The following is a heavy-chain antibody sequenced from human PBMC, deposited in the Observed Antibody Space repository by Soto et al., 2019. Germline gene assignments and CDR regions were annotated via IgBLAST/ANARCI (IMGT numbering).Heavy chain of an antibody. CDR2: LSYDGSNK. CDR1: GFTFSTYA. D-gene: IGHD2-2*01. Sequence: QVQLVESGGGVVQPGRSLRLSCAASGFTFSTYARHWVGQAPGKGLEGGAVLSYDGSNKYYADSVKGRFTISRDNSKNTLYLKMNSLRAEDTAVYYCARVVPAAMYYYYGMDVWGQGTTVTVSS. V-gene: IGHV3-30*03. J-gene: IGHJ6*02. CDR3: ARVVPAAMYYYYGMDV.